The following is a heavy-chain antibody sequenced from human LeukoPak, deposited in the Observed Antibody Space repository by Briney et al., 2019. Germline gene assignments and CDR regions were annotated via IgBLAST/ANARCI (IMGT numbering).Heavy chain of an antibody. Sequence: GGSLRLSCAASGFTVSSNYMSWVRQAPGKGLEWVSVIYSGGSTYYADSVRGRFTISRDNSKNTLYLQMNSLRAEDTAVYYCARGYSSGWFDYWGQGTLVTVSS. V-gene: IGHV3-53*01. D-gene: IGHD6-19*01. CDR2: IYSGGST. J-gene: IGHJ4*02. CDR1: GFTVSSNY. CDR3: ARGYSSGWFDY.